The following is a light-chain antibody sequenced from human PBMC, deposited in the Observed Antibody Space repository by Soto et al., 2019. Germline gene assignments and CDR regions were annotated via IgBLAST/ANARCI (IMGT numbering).Light chain of an antibody. CDR2: AAS. CDR1: LNVGSY. CDR3: QQRSNWPLT. Sequence: EIVLTQSPATLSLSPGERATLSCRASLNVGSYLAWYQQKPGQAPRLLIYAASNRATGIPARFSGSGSGTDFTLTISSLEPEDFVVYYCQQRSNWPLTFGGGTKVEIK. J-gene: IGKJ4*01. V-gene: IGKV3-11*01.